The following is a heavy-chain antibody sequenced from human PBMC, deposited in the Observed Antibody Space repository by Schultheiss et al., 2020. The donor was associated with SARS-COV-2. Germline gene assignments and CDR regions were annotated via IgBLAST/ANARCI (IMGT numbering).Heavy chain of an antibody. Sequence: GESLKISCAASGFTFSSYAMSWVRQAPGKGLEWVSAISSSSSYIYYADSVKGRFTISRDNAKNSLYLQMNSLRAEDTAVYYCAKLRGTAMAYYYDSSGYFNDAFDIWGQGTMVTVSS. CDR2: ISSSSSYI. D-gene: IGHD3-22*01. V-gene: IGHV3-21*01. J-gene: IGHJ3*02. CDR1: GFTFSSYA. CDR3: AKLRGTAMAYYYDSSGYFNDAFDI.